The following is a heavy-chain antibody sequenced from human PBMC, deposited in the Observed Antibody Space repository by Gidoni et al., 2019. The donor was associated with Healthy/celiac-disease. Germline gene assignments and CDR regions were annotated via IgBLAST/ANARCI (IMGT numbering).Heavy chain of an antibody. CDR1: GYTFTSYG. V-gene: IGHV1-18*04. D-gene: IGHD1-26*01. CDR3: ARVVASRGGPSYSRGGYYFDY. Sequence: QVQLVQSGAEVKKPGASVKVSCKASGYTFTSYGITWVRQAPGQGLEWMGWISAYNGNTNYAQKLQGRVTMTTDTSTSTAYMELRSLRSDDTAVYYCARVVASRGGPSYSRGGYYFDYWGQGTLVTVSS. CDR2: ISAYNGNT. J-gene: IGHJ4*02.